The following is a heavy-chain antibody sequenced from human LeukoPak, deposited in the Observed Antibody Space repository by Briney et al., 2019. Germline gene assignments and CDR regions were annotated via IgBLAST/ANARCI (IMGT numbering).Heavy chain of an antibody. V-gene: IGHV3-30*14. D-gene: IGHD4-17*01. J-gene: IGHJ3*02. CDR3: ARDYAETTVTPNAFDI. CDR2: ISYDGSNK. Sequence: PGGSLRLSCAASGFTFSSYAMHWVRQAPGKGLEWVAVISYDGSNKYYADSVKGRFTISRDNSKNTLYLQMNSLRAEDTAVYYCARDYAETTVTPNAFDIWGQGTMVTVSS. CDR1: GFTFSSYA.